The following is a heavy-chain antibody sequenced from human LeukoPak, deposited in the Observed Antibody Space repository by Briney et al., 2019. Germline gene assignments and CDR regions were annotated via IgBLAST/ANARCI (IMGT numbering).Heavy chain of an antibody. CDR2: INIDGTNT. CDR3: ARDQAQWELLSPPDY. J-gene: IGHJ4*02. CDR1: GFTFTSYW. D-gene: IGHD1-26*01. V-gene: IGHV3-74*01. Sequence: PGGSLRLSCAASGFTFTSYWMHWVRQAPGKGLVWVSRINIDGTNTRYADSVKGRFTISRDNAKNTLYLQMNSLRAEDTAVYYCARDQAQWELLSPPDYWGQGTLVTASS.